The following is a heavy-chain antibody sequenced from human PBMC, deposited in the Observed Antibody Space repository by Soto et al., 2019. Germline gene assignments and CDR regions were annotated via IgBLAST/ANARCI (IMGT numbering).Heavy chain of an antibody. Sequence: GGSLRLSCAASGFTFSSYAMSWVRQAPGKGLEWVSAISGSGGSTYYADSVKGRFTISRDNSKNTLYLQMNSLRAEDTAVYYCAKEAPLLWFGESRPAIDYWGQGTLVTVSS. CDR1: GFTFSSYA. CDR3: AKEAPLLWFGESRPAIDY. CDR2: ISGSGGST. J-gene: IGHJ4*02. V-gene: IGHV3-23*01. D-gene: IGHD3-10*01.